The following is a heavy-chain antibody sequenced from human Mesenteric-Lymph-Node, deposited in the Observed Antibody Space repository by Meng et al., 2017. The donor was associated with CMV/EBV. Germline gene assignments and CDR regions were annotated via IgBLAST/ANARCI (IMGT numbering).Heavy chain of an antibody. V-gene: IGHV3-7*01. CDR3: ARLVAGSYYFDS. Sequence: GGSLRLSCEASGFSFSRSWMSWVRQAPGKGLKWVANIKEDGSEENYVDSVKGRFTISRDNAKNSVYLQMNSLRAEDTAIYYCARLVAGSYYFDSWGQGTLVTVSS. CDR1: GFSFSRSW. CDR2: IKEDGSEE. D-gene: IGHD6-19*01. J-gene: IGHJ4*02.